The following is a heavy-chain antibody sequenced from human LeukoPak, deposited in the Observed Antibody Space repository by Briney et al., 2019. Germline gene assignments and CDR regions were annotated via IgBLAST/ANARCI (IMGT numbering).Heavy chain of an antibody. Sequence: ASVTVSCKASGYTFTGYSIQWVRQAPGQGPEWMGRINPSSGVTHYAQKFQDSVTLTRDTSISTAYLEVNTLRSDDTAVYYCTTRGGESSPLRYWGQGTLVTVSS. CDR1: GYTFTGYS. CDR2: INPSSGVT. D-gene: IGHD3-10*01. V-gene: IGHV1-2*06. J-gene: IGHJ4*02. CDR3: TTRGGESSPLRY.